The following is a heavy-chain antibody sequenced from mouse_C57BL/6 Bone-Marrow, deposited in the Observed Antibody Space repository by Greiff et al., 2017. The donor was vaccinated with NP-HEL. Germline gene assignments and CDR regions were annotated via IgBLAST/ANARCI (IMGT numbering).Heavy chain of an antibody. Sequence: VQLQQPGAELVKPGASVKLSCKASGYTFTSYWMHWVKQRPGRGLEWIGRIDPNSGGTKYNEKLKSKATLTVDTPSSTAYMQLSSLTSEYSAVYYVTRSKGYDKDYYAMDYWGQGTSVTVSS. CDR1: GYTFTSYW. CDR3: TRSKGYDKDYYAMDY. D-gene: IGHD2-2*01. J-gene: IGHJ4*01. CDR2: IDPNSGGT. V-gene: IGHV1-72*01.